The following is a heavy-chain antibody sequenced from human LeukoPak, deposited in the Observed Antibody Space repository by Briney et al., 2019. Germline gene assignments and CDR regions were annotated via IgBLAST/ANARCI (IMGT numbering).Heavy chain of an antibody. J-gene: IGHJ4*02. CDR3: ARADYDSSGYHY. Sequence: PSETLSLTCAVSGGSISTTNWWSWVRQSPGKGLEWIGYIYHSGSTYYNPSLKSRVTISVDRSKNQFSLKLSSVTAADTAVYYCARADYDSSGYHYWGQGTLVTVSS. CDR1: GGSISTTNW. V-gene: IGHV4-4*02. CDR2: IYHSGST. D-gene: IGHD3-22*01.